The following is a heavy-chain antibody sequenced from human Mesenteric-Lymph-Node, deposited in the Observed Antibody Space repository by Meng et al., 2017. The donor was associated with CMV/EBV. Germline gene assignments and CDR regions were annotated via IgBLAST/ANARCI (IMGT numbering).Heavy chain of an antibody. CDR2: INSKNGDT. V-gene: IGHV1-2*02. CDR1: GYTFIGNN. D-gene: IGHD5-18*01. CDR3: AIPDATSWIQLVYYYYGMDV. J-gene: IGHJ6*02. Sequence: ASVKVSCKTSGYTFIGNNIHWVRQAPGQGLEWLGWINSKNGDTKYARKFQGRVTMTRDTSISTAYMELSRLRSDDTAVYYCAIPDATSWIQLVYYYYGMDVWGQGTTVTVSS.